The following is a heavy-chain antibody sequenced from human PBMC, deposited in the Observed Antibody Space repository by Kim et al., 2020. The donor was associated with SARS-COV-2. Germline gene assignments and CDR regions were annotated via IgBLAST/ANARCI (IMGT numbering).Heavy chain of an antibody. J-gene: IGHJ3*02. CDR3: ARKVVSGWYNFDM. Sequence: SETLSLTCTVSGSSIGSGYYWGWIRQPPGRGLEWIGSISHSGNTYYNPSLQSRVTISVDTSKKQFSLNLSSVTAADTAVYYCARKVVSGWYNFDMWGQGRMVTVSS. CDR2: ISHSGNT. V-gene: IGHV4-38-2*02. CDR1: GSSIGSGYY. D-gene: IGHD6-13*01.